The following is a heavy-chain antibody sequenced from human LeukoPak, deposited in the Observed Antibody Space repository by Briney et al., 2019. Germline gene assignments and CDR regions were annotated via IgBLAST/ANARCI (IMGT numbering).Heavy chain of an antibody. CDR2: ISSSSSTI. Sequence: GGSLRLSCAASGFTFSSYSMNWVRQAPGKGLEWVSYISSSSSTIYYADSVKGRSTISRDNAKNSLYLQMNSLRAEDTAVYYCAELGITMIGGVWGKGTTVTISS. D-gene: IGHD3-10*02. V-gene: IGHV3-48*04. CDR3: AELGITMIGGV. J-gene: IGHJ6*04. CDR1: GFTFSSYS.